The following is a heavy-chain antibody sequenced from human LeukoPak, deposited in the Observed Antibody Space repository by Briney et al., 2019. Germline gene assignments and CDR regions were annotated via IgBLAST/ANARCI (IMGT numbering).Heavy chain of an antibody. CDR2: IYYSGST. CDR3: ARGVRIAAPLDY. Sequence: SETLSLTCTVSGGSISSYYWSWIRQPPGKGLEWIGYIYYSGSTNYNPSLKSRVTISVDTSKNQFSLKLSSVTAADTAVYYCARGVRIAAPLDYWGQGTLVTVSS. CDR1: GGSISSYY. V-gene: IGHV4-59*01. D-gene: IGHD6-13*01. J-gene: IGHJ4*02.